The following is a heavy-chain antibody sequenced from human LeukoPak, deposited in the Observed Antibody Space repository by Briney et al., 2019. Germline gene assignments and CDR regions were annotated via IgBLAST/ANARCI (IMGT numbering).Heavy chain of an antibody. CDR1: GFTFNTYG. J-gene: IGHJ4*02. Sequence: GGSLRLSCVASGFTFNTYGIHWVRQAPGRGLEWVAGISSDGNNKDYSDSVKGRFTISRDNSKNTLYLQMNSLRAEDTAVCYCAKAAYCTSTSCHFSGYAQRPLDSWGQGTLVTVSS. V-gene: IGHV3-30*18. CDR3: AKAAYCTSTSCHFSGYAQRPLDS. D-gene: IGHD2-2*01. CDR2: ISSDGNNK.